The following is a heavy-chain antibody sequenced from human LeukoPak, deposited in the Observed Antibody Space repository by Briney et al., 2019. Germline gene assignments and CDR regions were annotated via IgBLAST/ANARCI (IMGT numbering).Heavy chain of an antibody. D-gene: IGHD2-2*02. J-gene: IGHJ4*02. CDR3: ARIIWGCSSTSCYNMDY. V-gene: IGHV3-21*01. CDR2: IRSSSSYI. Sequence: PGGSLRLSCAASGFTFSSYSMNWVRQAPGKGLEWVSSIRSSSSYIYYADSVKGRFTISRDNAKNSLYLQMNSLRAEDTAVYYCARIIWGCSSTSCYNMDYWGQGTLVTVSS. CDR1: GFTFSSYS.